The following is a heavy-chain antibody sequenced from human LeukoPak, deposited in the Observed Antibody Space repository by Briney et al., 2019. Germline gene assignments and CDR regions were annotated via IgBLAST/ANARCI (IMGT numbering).Heavy chain of an antibody. J-gene: IGHJ5*02. CDR2: IIPILGIA. CDR1: GGTFSSYA. Sequence: GSSVKVSCKASGGTFSSYAISWVRQAPGQGLEWMGRIIPILGIANYAQKFQGRVTITADESTSTAYMELSSLRSEDTAVYYCARGLWNYAGGWFDPWGQGTLVTVSS. V-gene: IGHV1-69*04. CDR3: ARGLWNYAGGWFDP. D-gene: IGHD1-7*01.